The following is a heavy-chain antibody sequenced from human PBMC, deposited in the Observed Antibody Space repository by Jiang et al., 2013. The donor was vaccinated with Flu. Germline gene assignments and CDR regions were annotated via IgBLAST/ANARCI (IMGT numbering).Heavy chain of an antibody. CDR3: ARTPEGAVAMRWYYFDY. V-gene: IGHV3-33*08. CDR1: GFTFSSYG. D-gene: IGHD6-19*01. Sequence: QLLESGGGVVQPGRSLRLSCAASGFTFSSYGMHWVRQAPGKGLEWVAVIWYDGSNKYYADSVKGRFTISRDNSKNTLYLQMNSLRAEDTAVYYCARTPEGAVAMRWYYFDYWGQGTLVTVSS. J-gene: IGHJ4*02. CDR2: IWYDGSNK.